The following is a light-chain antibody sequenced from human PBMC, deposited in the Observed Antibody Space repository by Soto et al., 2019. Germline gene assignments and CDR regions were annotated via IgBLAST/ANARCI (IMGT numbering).Light chain of an antibody. CDR3: QQFNGFPLT. Sequence: IQLTQSPSSLSASVGDRVTITCRAGQAIGSALAWYQQRPGKAPKLLLYDASNLEAGVHSRFSGSGSGTDFTLTITSLRPEDFATDYCQQFNGFPLTFGGGTKVQIK. V-gene: IGKV1-13*02. CDR1: QAIGSA. J-gene: IGKJ4*01. CDR2: DAS.